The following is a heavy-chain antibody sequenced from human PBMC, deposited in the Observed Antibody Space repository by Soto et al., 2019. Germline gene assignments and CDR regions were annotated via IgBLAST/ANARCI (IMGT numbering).Heavy chain of an antibody. V-gene: IGHV1-2*02. J-gene: IGHJ6*02. D-gene: IGHD6-19*01. Sequence: ASVKVSCKASGYTFTGYYMHWVRQAPGQGLEWMGWINPNSGGTNYAQKFQGRVTMTRDTSISTAYMELSRLRSDDTAVYYCARDLIAVAGSDYYYYGMNVWGQGTTVTVSS. CDR2: INPNSGGT. CDR1: GYTFTGYY. CDR3: ARDLIAVAGSDYYYYGMNV.